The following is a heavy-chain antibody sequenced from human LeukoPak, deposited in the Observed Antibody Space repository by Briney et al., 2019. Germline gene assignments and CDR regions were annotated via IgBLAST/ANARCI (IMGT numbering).Heavy chain of an antibody. CDR3: ARGGYITIFGVVISMDV. CDR1: GFTFSSYS. J-gene: IGHJ6*04. Sequence: GGSLRLSCAASGFTFSSYSMNWVRQAPGKGLEWVSSISSSSTYIYYADSMKGRFTISRDTAKNSLYLQMNSLRAEDTALYHCARGGYITIFGVVISMDVWGKGTAVTVSS. D-gene: IGHD3-3*01. V-gene: IGHV3-21*04. CDR2: ISSSSTYI.